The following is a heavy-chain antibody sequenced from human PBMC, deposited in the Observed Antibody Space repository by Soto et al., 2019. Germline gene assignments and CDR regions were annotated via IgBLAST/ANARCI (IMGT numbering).Heavy chain of an antibody. CDR2: IDPADSSA. J-gene: IGHJ6*02. D-gene: IGHD3-10*02. V-gene: IGHV5-10-1*01. CDR3: AKHVEDFYFGLDS. Sequence: PGESLKTSCRAAGYSFVSIWITWVRQTPGKGLEWLGRIDPADSSARSSPSFEGFVTLSVDRSINTAYLQWSSLKVSDSAIYYSAKHVEDFYFGLDSWGQGTSVTVSS. CDR1: GYSFVSIW.